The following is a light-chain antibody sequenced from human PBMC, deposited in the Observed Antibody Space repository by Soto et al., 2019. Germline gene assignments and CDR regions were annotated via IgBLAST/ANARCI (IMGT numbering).Light chain of an antibody. Sequence: EIVMTQSPATLSVSPGERATLSCRASQSVSSNLAWYQQKPGQAPRLLIYGASTRATGIPARFSGSGSGTEFTLTISSLQAEDVAVYYCQHYYNTPPTFGGGTKVDIK. CDR1: QSVSSN. CDR2: GAS. CDR3: QHYYNTPPT. V-gene: IGKV3-15*01. J-gene: IGKJ4*01.